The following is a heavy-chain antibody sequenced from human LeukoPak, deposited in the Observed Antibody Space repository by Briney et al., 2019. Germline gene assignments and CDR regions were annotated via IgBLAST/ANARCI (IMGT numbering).Heavy chain of an antibody. CDR1: GFTFSSYG. J-gene: IGHJ6*03. CDR2: ISYDGSNK. Sequence: PGGSLRLSCAASGFTFSSYGMNWVRQAPGKGLEWVAVISYDGSNKYYADSVKGRFTISRDNSKNTLYLQMNSLRAEDTAVYYCAGNPSYYYMDVWGKGTTVTVSS. CDR3: AGNPSYYYMDV. V-gene: IGHV3-30*19. D-gene: IGHD4-23*01.